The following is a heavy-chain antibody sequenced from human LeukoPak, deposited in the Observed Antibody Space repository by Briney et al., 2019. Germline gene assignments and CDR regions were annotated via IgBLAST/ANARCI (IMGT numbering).Heavy chain of an antibody. Sequence: SETLSLTCTVSGYSISSGYYWGWIRQPPGKGLEWIGSIYHSGSTYYNPSLKSQVTISVDTSKNQFSLKLSSVTAADTAVYYCARQAGLIAAAGTMPNWFDPWGQGTLVTVSS. D-gene: IGHD6-13*01. CDR3: ARQAGLIAAAGTMPNWFDP. J-gene: IGHJ5*02. CDR2: IYHSGST. V-gene: IGHV4-38-2*02. CDR1: GYSISSGYY.